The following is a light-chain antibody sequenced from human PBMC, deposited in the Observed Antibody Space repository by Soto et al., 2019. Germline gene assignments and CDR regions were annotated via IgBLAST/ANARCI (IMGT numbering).Light chain of an antibody. CDR3: QQYNSYSPET. Sequence: DIQMTQSPSTLSASVGDRVTITCRASQSISSWLAWYQQKPGKAPKLLIYKASSLESGVPSRFSGSGSGTEFTLTISSLRPDDFATYYCQQYNSYSPETFGQGTKVDIK. CDR1: QSISSW. J-gene: IGKJ1*01. V-gene: IGKV1-5*03. CDR2: KAS.